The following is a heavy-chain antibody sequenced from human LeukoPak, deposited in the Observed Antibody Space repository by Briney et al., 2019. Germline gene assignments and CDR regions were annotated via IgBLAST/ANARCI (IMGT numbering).Heavy chain of an antibody. J-gene: IGHJ6*02. CDR3: ARGRTRRYCSSTSCHEYYYYYYGMDV. CDR1: GGSFSGYY. V-gene: IGHV4-34*01. D-gene: IGHD2-2*01. CDR2: INHSGST. Sequence: SETLSLTCAVYGGSFSGYYWSWIRQPPGKGLEWIGEINHSGSTNYNPSLKSRVTISVDTSKNQFSLKLSSVTAADTAVYYCARGRTRRYCSSTSCHEYYYYYYGMDVWGQGTTVTVSS.